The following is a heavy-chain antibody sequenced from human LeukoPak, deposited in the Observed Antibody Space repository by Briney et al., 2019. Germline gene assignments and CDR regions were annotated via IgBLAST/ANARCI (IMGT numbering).Heavy chain of an antibody. CDR1: GFTFSSYA. CDR2: ISASGGST. Sequence: GGSLRLSCAASGFTFSSYAMSWVRQAPGKGLEWVSAISASGGSTYYADSVKGRFTISRDNSKNTLYLQMNSLRAEDTAVYYCAKVDYYGSESYYTYSGMDVWAKGPRSPSP. J-gene: IGHJ6*02. D-gene: IGHD3-10*01. V-gene: IGHV3-23*01. CDR3: AKVDYYGSESYYTYSGMDV.